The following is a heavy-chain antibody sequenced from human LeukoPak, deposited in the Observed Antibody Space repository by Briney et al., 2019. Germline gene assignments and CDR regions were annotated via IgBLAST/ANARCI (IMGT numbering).Heavy chain of an antibody. V-gene: IGHV3-7*01. CDR2: IKPDGTET. Sequence: GGSLTLSCAASGFAFSISWMSWVSQTPGKGLEWVGDIKPDGTETYYADSVKGRFTISRDNAEHSLYLRMNSLRVDDTAVYYSARGVEKGALDYWGQGILVTVSS. J-gene: IGHJ4*02. D-gene: IGHD3-3*01. CDR3: ARGVEKGALDY. CDR1: GFAFSISW.